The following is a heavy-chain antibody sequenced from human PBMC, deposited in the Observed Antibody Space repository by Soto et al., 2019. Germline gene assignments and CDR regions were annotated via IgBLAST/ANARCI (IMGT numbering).Heavy chain of an antibody. V-gene: IGHV3-30*18. CDR3: AKCGDGSGSYRYYYYYMDV. CDR1: GFTFSSYG. D-gene: IGHD3-10*01. Sequence: GGSLRLSCAASGFTFSSYGMHWVRQAPGKGLEWVAVISYDGSNKYYADSVKGRFTISRDNSKNTLYLQMNSLRAEDTAVYYCAKCGDGSGSYRYYYYYMDVWGKGTTVTVSS. CDR2: ISYDGSNK. J-gene: IGHJ6*03.